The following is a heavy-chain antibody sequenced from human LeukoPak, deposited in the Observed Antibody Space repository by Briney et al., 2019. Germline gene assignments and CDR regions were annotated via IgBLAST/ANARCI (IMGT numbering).Heavy chain of an antibody. V-gene: IGHV3-11*05. CDR1: EFTFSDYY. D-gene: IGHD3-10*01. Sequence: PGGSLRLSCAASEFTFSDYYMSWIRQAPGRGLEWVSYISSSSTYTNYADSVKGRFTISRDNAKNSLYLQMNTLRAEDTAVYFCARDWMVRDAFDIWGQGTMVTVSS. CDR2: ISSSSTYT. J-gene: IGHJ3*02. CDR3: ARDWMVRDAFDI.